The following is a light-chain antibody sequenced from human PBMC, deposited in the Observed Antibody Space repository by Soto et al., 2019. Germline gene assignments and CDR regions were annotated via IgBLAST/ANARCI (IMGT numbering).Light chain of an antibody. Sequence: EILLRQSPCTLPLSPGERATLSCRASQSVSTNYLAWYQQKPGHAPSVLIYGASPRATGIPDRLSGRGSGTDFTLTISSLEPEDFAVYYCQQYGSSGTFGQGTKVDIK. CDR2: GAS. V-gene: IGKV3-20*01. J-gene: IGKJ1*01. CDR3: QQYGSSGT. CDR1: QSVSTNY.